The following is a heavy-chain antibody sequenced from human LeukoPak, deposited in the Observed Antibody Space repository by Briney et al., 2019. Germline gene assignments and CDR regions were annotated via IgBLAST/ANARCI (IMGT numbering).Heavy chain of an antibody. D-gene: IGHD2-8*02. CDR1: GGSISSSSYY. CDR2: IYYSGSI. V-gene: IGHV4-39*01. Sequence: PSETLSLTCTVSGGSISSSSYYWGWIRQPPGKGLEWIGSIYYSGSINYNPSLKSRVTISLDTSKNQFSLKLSSVTAADTAVYYCAGHHPRNTVDFWGQGTLVTVSS. J-gene: IGHJ4*02. CDR3: AGHHPRNTVDF.